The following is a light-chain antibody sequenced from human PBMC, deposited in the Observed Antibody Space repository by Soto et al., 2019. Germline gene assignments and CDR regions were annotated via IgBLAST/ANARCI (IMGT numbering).Light chain of an antibody. CDR3: QQYNSWPPIT. CDR2: GAS. V-gene: IGKV3-15*01. Sequence: EIVMTQSPDTLYVSPGEGATLSCRASQSVRTKLAWYQQKAGQAPRLLIYGASTRATGIPDRFSGSGSGTEFTLTISSLQSEDFAVYYCQQYNSWPPITFVQGTRLEIK. CDR1: QSVRTK. J-gene: IGKJ5*01.